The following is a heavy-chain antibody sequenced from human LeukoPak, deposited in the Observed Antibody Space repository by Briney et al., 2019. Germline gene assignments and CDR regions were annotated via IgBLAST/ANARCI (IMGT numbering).Heavy chain of an antibody. CDR1: GGSISSSSYY. CDR2: IYYSGST. J-gene: IGHJ4*02. Sequence: ETLSLTCTVSGGSISSSSYYWGWIRQPPGKGLEWIGSIYYSGSTYYNPSLKSRVTISVDTSKNQFSLKLSSVTAADTAVYYCARQVFTMIVVVGGYYFDYWGQGTLVTVSS. V-gene: IGHV4-39*07. CDR3: ARQVFTMIVVVGGYYFDY. D-gene: IGHD3-22*01.